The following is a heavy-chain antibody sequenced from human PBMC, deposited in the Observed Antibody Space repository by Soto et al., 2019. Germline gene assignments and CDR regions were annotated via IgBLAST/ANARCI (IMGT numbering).Heavy chain of an antibody. Sequence: SETLSLTCTVSGGSISSYYWSWIRQPPGKGLEWIGYIYYSGSTNYNPSLKSRVTISVDTSKNQFSLKLSSVTAADTAVYYCARENHRRGDYYYGMDVWGQGTTVTVSS. D-gene: IGHD3-10*01. CDR2: IYYSGST. CDR3: ARENHRRGDYYYGMDV. CDR1: GGSISSYY. J-gene: IGHJ6*02. V-gene: IGHV4-59*01.